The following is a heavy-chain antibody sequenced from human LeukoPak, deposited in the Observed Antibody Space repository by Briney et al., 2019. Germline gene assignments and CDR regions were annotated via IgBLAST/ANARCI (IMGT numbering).Heavy chain of an antibody. Sequence: PGGSLRLPCAASGFTFSDSWMSWVRQAPGKGLEWVANMNQDGSAKGYVDSVKGRFIISRDNARNSLYLQMSSLRPEDTAVYYCATYTHWVAGDVWGQGTTVTVSS. CDR1: GFTFSDSW. V-gene: IGHV3-7*01. CDR2: MNQDGSAK. D-gene: IGHD3-16*01. CDR3: ATYTHWVAGDV. J-gene: IGHJ6*02.